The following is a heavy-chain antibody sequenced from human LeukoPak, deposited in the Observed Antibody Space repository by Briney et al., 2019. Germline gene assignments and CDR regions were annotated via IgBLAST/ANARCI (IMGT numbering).Heavy chain of an antibody. J-gene: IGHJ4*02. CDR1: GGSISHYT. D-gene: IGHD1-26*01. Sequence: SETLSLTCTVSGGSISHYTWNWIRQPPGKGLEWIGYIYDSGSTNLNPSLRSRLTISVDTSKNQFSLRLSSVTAADTAVYYCARQMYSGRDYGTDYWGQGILVTVSS. CDR2: IYDSGST. CDR3: ARQMYSGRDYGTDY. V-gene: IGHV4-59*08.